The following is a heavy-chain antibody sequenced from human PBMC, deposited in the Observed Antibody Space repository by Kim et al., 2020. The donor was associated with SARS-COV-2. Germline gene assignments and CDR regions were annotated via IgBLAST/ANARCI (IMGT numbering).Heavy chain of an antibody. V-gene: IGHV3-48*04. D-gene: IGHD2-21*01. CDR2: AL. J-gene: IGHJ4*02. Sequence: ALCYADSVSGRCTIPTDNAKNALYLQMNSLRAEDTAVYYCARDLGYSFDYWGQGSLVTVSS. CDR3: ARDLGYSFDY.